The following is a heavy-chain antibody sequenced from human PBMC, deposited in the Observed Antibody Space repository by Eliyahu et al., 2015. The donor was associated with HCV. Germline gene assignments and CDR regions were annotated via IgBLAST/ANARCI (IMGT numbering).Heavy chain of an antibody. CDR3: ANRAYSSGWYEGAKYYFDY. D-gene: IGHD6-19*01. J-gene: IGHJ4*02. Sequence: QLQLQESGPGLVKPSETLSLTCTVSGGSISGSSYYWDWIRQPPGKGLEWIGSIYYSGTTNYNPSLKSRVTISVDTSKNQFTLKLSSVTAADTAVYYCANRAYSSGWYEGAKYYFDYWGQGTLVTVSS. V-gene: IGHV4-39*01. CDR1: GGSISGSSYY. CDR2: IYYSGTT.